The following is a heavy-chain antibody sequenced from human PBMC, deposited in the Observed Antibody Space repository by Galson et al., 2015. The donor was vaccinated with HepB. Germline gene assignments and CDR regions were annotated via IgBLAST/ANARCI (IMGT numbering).Heavy chain of an antibody. Sequence: QSGAEVKKPGESLRISCKGSGSSFPSYWINWVRQMPGKGLEWMARIDPSDSHTNYSPSLQGHITISADKSISTAYLQWSSLKASDTAMYYCARLRGYSSSWIDYWGQGTLVTVSS. V-gene: IGHV5-10-1*01. CDR2: IDPSDSHT. CDR3: ARLRGYSSSWIDY. CDR1: GSSFPSYW. D-gene: IGHD6-13*01. J-gene: IGHJ4*02.